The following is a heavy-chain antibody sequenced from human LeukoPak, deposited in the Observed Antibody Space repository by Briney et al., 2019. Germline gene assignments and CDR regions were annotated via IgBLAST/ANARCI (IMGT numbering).Heavy chain of an antibody. J-gene: IGHJ4*02. V-gene: IGHV6-1*01. CDR2: TYYRSKWYN. CDR3: ARVYYDSSGYPSPRYFDY. Sequence: SQTLSLTCAISGDSVSSNSAAWNWIRQSPSRGLEWLGRTYYRSKWYNDYAVPVKSRITINPDTSKNQFSLKLSSVTAADTAVYYCARVYYDSSGYPSPRYFDYWGQGTLVTVSS. CDR1: GDSVSSNSAA. D-gene: IGHD3-22*01.